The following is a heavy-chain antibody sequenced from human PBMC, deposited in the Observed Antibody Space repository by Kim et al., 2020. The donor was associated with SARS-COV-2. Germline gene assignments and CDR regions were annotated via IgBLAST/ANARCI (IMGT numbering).Heavy chain of an antibody. Sequence: YAVSVKSRITINPDTSKNQLSLQLNSVTPEDTAVYYCACGGTIAAAGFDPWGQGTLVTVSS. V-gene: IGHV6-1*01. CDR3: ACGGTIAAAGFDP. D-gene: IGHD6-13*01. J-gene: IGHJ5*02.